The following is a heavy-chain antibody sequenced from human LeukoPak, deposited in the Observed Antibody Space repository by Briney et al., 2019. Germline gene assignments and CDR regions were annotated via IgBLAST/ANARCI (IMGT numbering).Heavy chain of an antibody. V-gene: IGHV4-59*12. CDR3: ARDARSSYPFDY. D-gene: IGHD6-6*01. CDR1: GCSISSYY. J-gene: IGHJ4*02. Sequence: TSETLSLTCTASGCSISSYYWSWIRQPPGKGLEWIGYIYYSGSTNYNPSLKSRVTISVDTSKNQFSLKLSSVTAADTAVYYCARDARSSYPFDYWGQGTLVTVSS. CDR2: IYYSGST.